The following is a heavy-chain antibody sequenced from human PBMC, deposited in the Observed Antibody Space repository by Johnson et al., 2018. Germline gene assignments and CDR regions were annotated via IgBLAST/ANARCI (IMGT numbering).Heavy chain of an antibody. CDR2: ISYDGSDK. Sequence: QVQLVESGGGVVQPGRSLRLSCAASGFSFTTYGMHWVRQAPGKGLEWVAVISYDGSDKAHADSVKGRLTISRDNSKNMLFLQMNTLRPEDTAVYYCAKDSGSYWDHAIDSLGQGTMVTGSS. CDR3: AKDSGSYWDHAIDS. J-gene: IGHJ3*02. D-gene: IGHD1-26*01. CDR1: GFSFTTYG. V-gene: IGHV3-30*18.